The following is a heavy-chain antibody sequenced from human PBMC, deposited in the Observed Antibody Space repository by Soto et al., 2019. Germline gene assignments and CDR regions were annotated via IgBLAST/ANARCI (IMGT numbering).Heavy chain of an antibody. CDR2: IYYSGST. CDR3: ARGSYTSTWY. J-gene: IGHJ4*02. V-gene: IGHV4-39*01. D-gene: IGHD6-13*01. CDR1: GGSISSSSYY. Sequence: SETLSLTCTVSGGSISSSSYYWGWIRQPPGKGLEWIGSIYYSGSTYYNPSLKSRVTISVDTSKNQFSLKLSSVTAADTAVYYCARGSYTSTWYWGQGTLVTVSS.